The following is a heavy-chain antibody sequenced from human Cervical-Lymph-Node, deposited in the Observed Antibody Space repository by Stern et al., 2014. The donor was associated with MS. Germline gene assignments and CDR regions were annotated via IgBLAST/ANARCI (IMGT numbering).Heavy chain of an antibody. Sequence: QVQLVQSGAEIKKPGSSVTVSCKTSGDTLSHFAISWVRQAPGHGLAWMGGIIPIFGTTHYAQNFQGRVTITADQSTGTVYMDLSSLRSEDTAVYYCARDNDDNGMDVWGQGTTITVSS. D-gene: IGHD1-1*01. V-gene: IGHV1-69*01. CDR3: ARDNDDNGMDV. CDR2: IIPIFGTT. CDR1: GDTLSHFA. J-gene: IGHJ6*02.